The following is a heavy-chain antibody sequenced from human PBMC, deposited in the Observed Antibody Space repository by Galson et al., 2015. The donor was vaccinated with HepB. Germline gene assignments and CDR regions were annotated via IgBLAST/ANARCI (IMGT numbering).Heavy chain of an antibody. J-gene: IGHJ4*02. CDR3: ARPQGRVAVAYKAFEY. V-gene: IGHV1-69*06. CDR2: IIPIIGTA. Sequence: SVKVSCKASGGTFSSYPINWIRQAPGQGLEWMGGIIPIIGTAYYAQNFQGRVTISADTSTSTAYMELSSLRSEDTAVYYCARPQGRVAVAYKAFEYWGQGTLVTVSS. D-gene: IGHD6-19*01. CDR1: GGTFSSYP.